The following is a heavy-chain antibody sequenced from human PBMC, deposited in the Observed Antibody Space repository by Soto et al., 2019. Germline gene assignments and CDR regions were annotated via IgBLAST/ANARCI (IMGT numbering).Heavy chain of an antibody. V-gene: IGHV4-34*01. Sequence: PSETLSRTCAVYGKSLSGYYWSWIRQPPGKALEWIGEINHSGNTSYNPSLKSRVTISVDTSKDQLFLNLSSVTAADTAMYYCARHHVRGRTIAGAAEFWGQGTLVTVSS. CDR2: INHSGNT. D-gene: IGHD1-26*01. CDR3: ARHHVRGRTIAGAAEF. J-gene: IGHJ4*02. CDR1: GKSLSGYY.